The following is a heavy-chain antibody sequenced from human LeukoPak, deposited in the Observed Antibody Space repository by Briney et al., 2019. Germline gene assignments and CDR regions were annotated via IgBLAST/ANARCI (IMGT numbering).Heavy chain of an antibody. V-gene: IGHV1-18*01. CDR3: ARDLGHCRNVICSSSAY. J-gene: IGHJ4*02. CDR2: ISTYNGNT. D-gene: IGHD6-6*01. CDR1: GYIFDRYG. Sequence: ASVKVSCKGSGYIFDRYGVSWVRQAPGQGLEWMGWISTYNGNTIYAEKIQDRVTMTTDTSTNTVYMELRSLRSDDTAVYYCARDLGHCRNVICSSSAYWGRGSLVTVSS.